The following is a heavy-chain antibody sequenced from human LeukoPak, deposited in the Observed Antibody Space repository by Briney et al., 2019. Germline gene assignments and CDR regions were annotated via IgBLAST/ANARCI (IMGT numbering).Heavy chain of an antibody. J-gene: IGHJ6*03. CDR1: GYTFTSYG. D-gene: IGHD3-3*01. CDR3: ARDQYYDFWSGYARYYYYYYMDV. V-gene: IGHV1-18*01. CDR2: ISAYNGNT. Sequence: EASVTVSCKASGYTFTSYGISWVRQAPGQGLEWMGWISAYNGNTNYAQKLQDRVTMTTDTSTSTAYMELRSLRSVDTAVYYCARDQYYDFWSGYARYYYYYYMDVWGKGTTVTVSS.